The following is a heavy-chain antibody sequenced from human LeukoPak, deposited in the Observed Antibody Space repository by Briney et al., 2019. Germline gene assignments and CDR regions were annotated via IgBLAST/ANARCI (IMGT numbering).Heavy chain of an antibody. D-gene: IGHD2/OR15-2a*01. CDR2: IIPIFGTA. Sequence: SVKVSRKTSGGTFSSYAISWVRQAPGQGLEWMGGIIPIFGTANYAQKFQGRVTITADESTSTAYMELSSLRSEDTAVYYCARGFLPPYYYYYMDVWGKGTTVTVSS. J-gene: IGHJ6*03. V-gene: IGHV1-69*01. CDR1: GGTFSSYA. CDR3: ARGFLPPYYYYYMDV.